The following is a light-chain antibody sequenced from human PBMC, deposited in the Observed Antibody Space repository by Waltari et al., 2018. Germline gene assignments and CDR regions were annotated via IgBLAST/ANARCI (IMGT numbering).Light chain of an antibody. CDR2: EGS. J-gene: IGLJ3*02. CDR3: CSYAGSSTPNWV. V-gene: IGLV2-23*01. Sequence: QSALTQPASVSGSPGQSITISCTGTSRDVGSYTLVSWYQQHPGKAPKLMIYEGSKRPSGVSNRFSGSKSGNTASLTISGLQAEDEADYYCCSYAGSSTPNWVFGGGTKLTVL. CDR1: SRDVGSYTL.